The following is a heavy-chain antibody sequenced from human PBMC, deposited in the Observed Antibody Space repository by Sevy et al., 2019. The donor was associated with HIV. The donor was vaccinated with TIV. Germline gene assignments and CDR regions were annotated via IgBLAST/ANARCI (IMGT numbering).Heavy chain of an antibody. CDR3: ARDWDSYGYSSLGY. D-gene: IGHD5-18*01. CDR1: GFTFSSYA. Sequence: GGSLRLSCAASGFTFSSYAMHLVRQAPGKGLEWVAVISYDGSNKYYADSVKGRFTISRDNSKNTLYLQMNSLRAEDTAVYYCARDWDSYGYSSLGYWGQGTLVTVSS. V-gene: IGHV3-30-3*01. CDR2: ISYDGSNK. J-gene: IGHJ4*02.